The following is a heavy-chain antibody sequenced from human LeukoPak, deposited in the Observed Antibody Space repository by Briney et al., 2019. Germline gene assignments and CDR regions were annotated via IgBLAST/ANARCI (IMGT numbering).Heavy chain of an antibody. D-gene: IGHD3-10*01. J-gene: IGHJ4*02. CDR2: ISGSGGST. V-gene: IGHV3-23*01. CDR3: AKDLIWFGELLYYFDY. CDR1: GFTFSSYA. Sequence: PGGSLRLSCAASGFTFSSYAMSWVRQAPGKGLEWVSAISGSGGSTYYADSVKGRFTISGDNSKNTLYLQMNSLRAEDTAVYYCAKDLIWFGELLYYFDYWGQGTLVTVSS.